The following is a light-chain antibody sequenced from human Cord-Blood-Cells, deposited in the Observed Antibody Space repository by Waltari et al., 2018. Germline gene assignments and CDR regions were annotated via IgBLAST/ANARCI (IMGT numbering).Light chain of an antibody. J-gene: IGLJ2*01. CDR1: SSNIGSNY. CDR2: RNN. CDR3: AAWDDSLSGVV. Sequence: QSVLTQPPSASGTPGQRVTISCSGSSSNIGSNYVYWYQQLPGTAPKLLIYRNNQRPSGVPDRFSGSKSGTSASLAIGVLRSEDEADYYCAAWDDSLSGVVFGVGTKLTVL. V-gene: IGLV1-47*01.